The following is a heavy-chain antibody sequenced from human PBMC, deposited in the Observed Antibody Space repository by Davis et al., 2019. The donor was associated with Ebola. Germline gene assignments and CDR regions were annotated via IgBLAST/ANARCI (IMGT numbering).Heavy chain of an antibody. Sequence: SETLSLTCAVSGGSISSGGYSWSWIRQPPGKGLEWIGYIYHSGSTYYNPSLKSRVTISVDTSKNQFSLKLSSVTAADTAVYYCARQQWELLRFDYWGQGTLVTVSS. CDR1: GGSISSGGYS. V-gene: IGHV4-30-2*03. D-gene: IGHD1-26*01. J-gene: IGHJ4*02. CDR3: ARQQWELLRFDY. CDR2: IYHSGST.